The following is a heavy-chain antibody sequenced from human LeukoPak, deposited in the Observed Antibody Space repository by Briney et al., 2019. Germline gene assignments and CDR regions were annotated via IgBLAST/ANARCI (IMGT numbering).Heavy chain of an antibody. CDR2: ISAYNGNT. CDR1: GYTFTSYG. J-gene: IGHJ6*02. CDR3: ARGTIVVVTASYYYGMDV. V-gene: IGHV1-18*01. Sequence: ASVKVSCKASGYTFTSYGISRVRQAPGQGLEWMGWISAYNGNTNYAQKLQGRVTMTTDTSTSTAYMELRSLRSDDTAVYYCARGTIVVVTASYYYGMDVWGQGTTVTVSS. D-gene: IGHD2-21*02.